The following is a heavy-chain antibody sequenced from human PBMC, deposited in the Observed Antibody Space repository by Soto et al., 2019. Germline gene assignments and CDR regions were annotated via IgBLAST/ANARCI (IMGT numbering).Heavy chain of an antibody. J-gene: IGHJ4*01. CDR2: IYYSGST. D-gene: IGHD6-19*01. CDR3: ARVHVMVVAGSTFDY. Sequence: SETLSLTCTVSGGSISSYYWSWIRQPPGKGMEWIGYIYYSGSTNYNPSLKSRVTISVDTSKNQCSLKLSSVTAADTAVYYCARVHVMVVAGSTFDYGGPGTLVT. V-gene: IGHV4-59*01. CDR1: GGSISSYY.